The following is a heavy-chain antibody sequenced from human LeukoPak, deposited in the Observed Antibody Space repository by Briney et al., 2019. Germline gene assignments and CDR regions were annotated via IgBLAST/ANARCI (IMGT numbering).Heavy chain of an antibody. Sequence: PGRSLRLSCAASGFPFTHYDLHWVRQAPGRGLEWVALISYDERNKDYADSVKGRFTISRDNSKNTLSLQMNSLRTEDTALYYCARDLARRSFGELSSGMDVWGRGTTVTVSS. CDR2: ISYDERNK. D-gene: IGHD3-10*01. CDR1: GFPFTHYD. CDR3: ARDLARRSFGELSSGMDV. V-gene: IGHV3-30*04. J-gene: IGHJ6*02.